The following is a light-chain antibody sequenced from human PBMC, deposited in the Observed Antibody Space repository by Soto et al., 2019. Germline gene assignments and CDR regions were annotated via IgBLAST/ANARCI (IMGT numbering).Light chain of an antibody. Sequence: IQMTQSPSSLSASVGDLVTITCRSSQGIRHDLGWYQQKPGRAPRRLIYAASSLQSGVPSRCSGSGSWTEFSLTISNLQPEDFATYYCRQHNSYPHTFGGGTKVDIK. CDR2: AAS. J-gene: IGKJ4*01. CDR1: QGIRHD. V-gene: IGKV1-17*02. CDR3: RQHNSYPHT.